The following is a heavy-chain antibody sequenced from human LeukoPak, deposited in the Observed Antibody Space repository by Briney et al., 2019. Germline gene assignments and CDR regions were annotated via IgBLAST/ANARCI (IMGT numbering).Heavy chain of an antibody. Sequence: ESGPTLVNPTPTLTLTCTFSGFSLRHMGVGVAWIRQPPGKALEWLALIYWNDDKRYRPSLKNRLTITKDTSKNQVVLTMTNMDPVDTATYYCARSPYIWGSYRYTGRWDYWGQGTLVTVSS. CDR3: ARSPYIWGSYRYTGRWDY. CDR1: GFSLRHMGVG. D-gene: IGHD3-16*02. J-gene: IGHJ4*02. CDR2: IYWNDDK. V-gene: IGHV2-5*01.